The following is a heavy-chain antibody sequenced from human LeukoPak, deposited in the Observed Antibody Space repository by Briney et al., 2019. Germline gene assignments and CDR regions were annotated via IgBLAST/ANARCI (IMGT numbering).Heavy chain of an antibody. CDR2: INHSGST. D-gene: IGHD3-9*01. J-gene: IGHJ6*02. CDR3: ARRTITRSNYYGMDV. CDR1: GGSFSGYY. Sequence: SETLSLTCAVYGGSFSGYYWSWIRQPPGKGLEWIGEINHSGSTNYNPSLKSRVTISVDTSKNQFSLKLSSVTAADTAVYYCARRTITRSNYYGMDVWGQGTTVTVSS. V-gene: IGHV4-34*01.